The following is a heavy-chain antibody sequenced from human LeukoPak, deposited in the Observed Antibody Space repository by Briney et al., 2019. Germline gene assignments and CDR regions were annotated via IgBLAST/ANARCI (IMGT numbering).Heavy chain of an antibody. Sequence: GGSLRLSCAASGFTFSSYAMHWVRQAPGKGLEWVTLITYDGSNQYCADSVKGRFTISRDNSKNTLYLQMNSLRAEDTAVYYCAKGPQLASTYYYYGMDVWGQGTTVTVSS. CDR1: GFTFSSYA. D-gene: IGHD6-6*01. J-gene: IGHJ6*02. CDR2: ITYDGSNQ. CDR3: AKGPQLASTYYYYGMDV. V-gene: IGHV3-30*04.